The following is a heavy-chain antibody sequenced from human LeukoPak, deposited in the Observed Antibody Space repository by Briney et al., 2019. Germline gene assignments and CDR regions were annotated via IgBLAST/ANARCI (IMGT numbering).Heavy chain of an antibody. D-gene: IGHD5-18*01. CDR1: GSTFSDYY. J-gene: IGHJ4*02. V-gene: IGHV3-11*04. CDR3: ASVRGYSYPALDY. Sequence: KPGGSLRLSCAASGSTFSDYYMSWIRQAPGKGLDWVSYISSSGSTIYYADSVKGRFTISRDNAKNSLYLQMNSLRAEDTAVYYCASVRGYSYPALDYWGQGTLVTVSS. CDR2: ISSSGSTI.